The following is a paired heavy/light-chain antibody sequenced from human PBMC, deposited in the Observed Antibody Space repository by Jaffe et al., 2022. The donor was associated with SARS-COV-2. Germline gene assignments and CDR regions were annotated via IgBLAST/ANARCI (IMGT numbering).Heavy chain of an antibody. CDR1: GGPITNYF. CDR2: ISDTRNT. Sequence: QVQLQESGPGLVKPSETLSLTCTVSGGPITNYFWTWIRQPPGKGLEWIGYISDTRNTDYNPSLESRVTISVDTSTNQLSLGLRSVIEADTAVYYCARGPVHYDSRGYYYGLDYWGQGVLVTVSS. CDR3: ARGPVHYDSRGYYYGLDY. D-gene: IGHD3-22*01. J-gene: IGHJ4*02. V-gene: IGHV4-59*01.
Light chain of an antibody. V-gene: IGKV1-39*01. CDR2: VVS. Sequence: DIQMTQSPSSLSASVGDRVTITCRASQRINNYLNWYQQKPGKAPKLLIYVVSSLQSGVPSRFSGSGSGTDFTLTINNLQPEDFATYYCQQTYTNPRTFGQGTKVEI. CDR1: QRINNY. CDR3: QQTYTNPRT. J-gene: IGKJ1*01.